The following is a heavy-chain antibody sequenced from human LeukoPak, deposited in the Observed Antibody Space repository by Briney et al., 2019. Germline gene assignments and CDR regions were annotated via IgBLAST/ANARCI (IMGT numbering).Heavy chain of an antibody. CDR1: GFTFSSYA. D-gene: IGHD1-26*01. CDR3: VKPNWNRGSYYVLGFFDL. Sequence: GGSLRLSCSASGFTFSSYAMHWVRQAPGKGLEYVSAISSNGGSTYYADSVKGRFTISRDNSKNTLYLQMSSLRAEDTAVYYCVKPNWNRGSYYVLGFFDLWGRGTLVTVSS. J-gene: IGHJ2*01. CDR2: ISSNGGST. V-gene: IGHV3-64D*06.